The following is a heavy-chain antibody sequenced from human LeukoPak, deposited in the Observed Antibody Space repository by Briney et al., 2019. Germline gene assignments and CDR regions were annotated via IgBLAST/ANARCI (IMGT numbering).Heavy chain of an antibody. J-gene: IGHJ5*02. Sequence: SETLSLTCTVSGYSISTGYFWGWIRQTPGKGLEWIGSIYHSGTTYYNPSLKSRVTISVDTSENQFSLKLSSVTAADTAVYYCARDRGSGWYGAWFDPWGQGTLVTVSS. CDR1: GYSISTGYF. D-gene: IGHD6-19*01. CDR2: IYHSGTT. V-gene: IGHV4-38-2*02. CDR3: ARDRGSGWYGAWFDP.